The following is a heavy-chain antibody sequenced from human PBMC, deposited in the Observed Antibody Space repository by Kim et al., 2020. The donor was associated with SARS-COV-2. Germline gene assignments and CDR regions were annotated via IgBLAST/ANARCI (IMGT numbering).Heavy chain of an antibody. CDR3: VVGGYCSGGSCYPGVWWFDP. D-gene: IGHD2-15*01. CDR1: GFTFGDYA. CDR2: IRSKAYGGTT. V-gene: IGHV3-49*03. J-gene: IGHJ5*02. Sequence: GGSLRLSCTASGFTFGDYAMSWFRQAPGKGLEWVGFIRSKAYGGTTEYAASVKGRFTISRDDSKSIAYLQMNSLKTEDTAVYYCVVGGYCSGGSCYPGVWWFDPWGQGTLVTVSS.